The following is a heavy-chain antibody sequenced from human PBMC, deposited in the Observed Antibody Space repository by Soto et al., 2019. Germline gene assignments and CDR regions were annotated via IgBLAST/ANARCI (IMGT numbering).Heavy chain of an antibody. CDR1: GCTFSSYA. D-gene: IGHD3-10*01. CDR3: ARGMNYYGSGSYRAFDI. Sequence: ASVKVSCKASGCTFSSYAISWVRQAPGQGLEWMGGIIPIFGTANYAQKFQGRVTITADKSTSTAYMELSSLRSEDTAVYYCARGMNYYGSGSYRAFDIWGQGTMVTVSS. V-gene: IGHV1-69*06. J-gene: IGHJ3*02. CDR2: IIPIFGTA.